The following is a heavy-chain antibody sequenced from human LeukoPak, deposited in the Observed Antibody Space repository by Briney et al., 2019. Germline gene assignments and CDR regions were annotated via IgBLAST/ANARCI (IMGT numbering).Heavy chain of an antibody. CDR1: GFTFSSYG. Sequence: GGSLRLSCAASGFTFSSYGMHWVRQAPGKGLEWVAFIWYDGSNKYYADSVKGRFTISRDNSKNTLYLQMNSLRAEDTAVYYCAKDWRVGATDYWGQGTLVTVSS. V-gene: IGHV3-30*02. CDR2: IWYDGSNK. J-gene: IGHJ4*02. CDR3: AKDWRVGATDY. D-gene: IGHD1-26*01.